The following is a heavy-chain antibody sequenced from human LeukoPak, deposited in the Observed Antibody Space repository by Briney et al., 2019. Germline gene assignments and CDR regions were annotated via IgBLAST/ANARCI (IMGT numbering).Heavy chain of an antibody. Sequence: ASVKVSCKASGGTFSSYAISWVRQAPGQGLEWMGGIIPIFGTANYAQKFQGRVTITADKSTSTAYMELSSLRSEDTAVYYCARIPPSYYYDSSGYYLGGVQDAFDIWGQGTMVTVSS. CDR3: ARIPPSYYYDSSGYYLGGVQDAFDI. J-gene: IGHJ3*02. D-gene: IGHD3-22*01. CDR1: GGTFSSYA. CDR2: IIPIFGTA. V-gene: IGHV1-69*06.